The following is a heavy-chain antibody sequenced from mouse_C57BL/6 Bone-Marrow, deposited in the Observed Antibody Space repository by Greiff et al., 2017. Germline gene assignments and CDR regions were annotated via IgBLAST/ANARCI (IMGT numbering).Heavy chain of an antibody. CDR2: LYPGSGST. CDR1: GYTFTSYW. Sequence: QVQLQQPGAELVKPGASVKMSCKASGYTFTSYWITWVQQTPGQGLEWFGDLYPGSGSTNYTEKFKSKATLSVDTSSSTAYVQLSSLTSEDAAVYYCARFGYYNFDGWGKGTTLTVSS. D-gene: IGHD2-3*01. CDR3: ARFGYYNFDG. V-gene: IGHV1-55*01. J-gene: IGHJ2*01.